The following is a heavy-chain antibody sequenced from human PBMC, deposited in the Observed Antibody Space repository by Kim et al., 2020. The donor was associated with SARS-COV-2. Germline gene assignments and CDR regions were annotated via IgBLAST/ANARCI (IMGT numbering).Heavy chain of an antibody. CDR2: ISSSGSTI. CDR3: ARARMTFDY. V-gene: IGHV3-48*03. J-gene: IGHJ4*02. CDR1: GFTFSSYE. Sequence: GGSLRLSCAASGFTFSSYEMNWVRQAPGKGLEWVSYISSSGSTIYYADSVKGRFTISRDNAKNSLYLQMNSLRAEDTAVYYCARARMTFDYWGQGTLVTVSS.